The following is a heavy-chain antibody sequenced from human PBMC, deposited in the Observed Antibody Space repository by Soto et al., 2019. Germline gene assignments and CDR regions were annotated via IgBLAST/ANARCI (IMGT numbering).Heavy chain of an antibody. CDR1: GGTFSSYA. Sequence: QVQLVQSGAEVKKPGSSVKVSCKASGGTFSSYAISWVRQAPGQGLEWMGGIIPIFGTANYAQKFQGRVTITADESTSTAYMALSSLRSEDTAVYYCARDHGTGNGSGRTGWFDPWGQGTLVTVSS. CDR3: ARDHGTGNGSGRTGWFDP. J-gene: IGHJ5*02. CDR2: IIPIFGTA. D-gene: IGHD6-19*01. V-gene: IGHV1-69*01.